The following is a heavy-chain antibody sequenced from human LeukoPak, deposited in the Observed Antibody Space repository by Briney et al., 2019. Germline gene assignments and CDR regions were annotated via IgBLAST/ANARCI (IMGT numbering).Heavy chain of an antibody. J-gene: IGHJ4*02. Sequence: GESLKISCQGSGYTFTNHWIGWVRQMPGKGLEWMGIIYPGDSDTRYSPSFQGQVTISADKSISMGYLQWSSLKASDTTMYYCARLLRWGGTYHLDYWGQGALLTVSS. CDR1: GYTFTNHW. CDR3: ARLLRWGGTYHLDY. CDR2: IYPGDSDT. D-gene: IGHD1-26*01. V-gene: IGHV5-51*01.